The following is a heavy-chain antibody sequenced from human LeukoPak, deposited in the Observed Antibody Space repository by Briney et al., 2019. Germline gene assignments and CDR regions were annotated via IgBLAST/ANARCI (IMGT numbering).Heavy chain of an antibody. CDR2: ISYDGSNK. J-gene: IGHJ4*02. CDR3: AKDMYSSSSWYYFDY. V-gene: IGHV3-30*18. CDR1: GFTFSSYG. D-gene: IGHD6-13*01. Sequence: PGGSLRLSCAASGFTFSSYGMHWVRQAPGKGLEWVAVISYDGSNKYYADSVKGRFTISRDNSKNTLYLQMNSLRAEDTAVYYCAKDMYSSSSWYYFDYWGQGTLVTVSS.